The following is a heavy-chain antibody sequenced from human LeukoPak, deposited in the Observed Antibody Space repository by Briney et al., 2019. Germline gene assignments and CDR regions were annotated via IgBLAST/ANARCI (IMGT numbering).Heavy chain of an antibody. J-gene: IGHJ4*02. CDR3: ARDGIAAVDFDY. Sequence: GGSLRLSCAASGFTFNNYAMTWVRQAPGEGLQWVSSVISNGGSTYHADSVRGRFTISRDNSKNTLYLQMNSLRAEDTAVYYCARDGIAAVDFDYWGQGILVTVSS. V-gene: IGHV3-23*01. D-gene: IGHD6-13*01. CDR1: GFTFNNYA. CDR2: VISNGGST.